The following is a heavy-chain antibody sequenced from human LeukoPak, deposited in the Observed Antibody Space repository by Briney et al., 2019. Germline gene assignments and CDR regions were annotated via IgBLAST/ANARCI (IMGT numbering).Heavy chain of an antibody. V-gene: IGHV3-23*01. D-gene: IGHD3-3*02. J-gene: IGHJ4*02. CDR3: AKYLREHLAYLDY. CDR1: GFTFSSYA. CDR2: ISNSGGST. Sequence: GGSLRLSCAASGFTFSSYAMRWVRPAKGKGLEWVSGISNSGGSTNYADSVKGRFTISRDNSKNTLFLQMNSLRAEDTAVYYCAKYLREHLAYLDYWGQGTLVTVSS.